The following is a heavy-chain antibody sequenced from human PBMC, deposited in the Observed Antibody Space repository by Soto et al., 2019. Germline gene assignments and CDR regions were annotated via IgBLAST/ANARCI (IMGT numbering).Heavy chain of an antibody. D-gene: IGHD3-9*01. Sequence: ASVKVSCKVSGYTLTELSMHWVRQAPGKGLEWMGGFDPEDGETIYAQKFQGRVTMTEDTSTDTAYMELSSLRSEDTAVYYCATDDILTGYYPIPSFDYWGQGTLVIVSS. J-gene: IGHJ4*02. CDR2: FDPEDGET. V-gene: IGHV1-24*01. CDR1: GYTLTELS. CDR3: ATDDILTGYYPIPSFDY.